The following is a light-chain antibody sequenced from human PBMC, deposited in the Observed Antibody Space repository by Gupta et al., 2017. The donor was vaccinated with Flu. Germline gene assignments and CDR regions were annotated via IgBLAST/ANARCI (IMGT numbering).Light chain of an antibody. CDR3: QEWDTNSRV. CDR2: KDR. Sequence: PRKTTRITCSGGRCGEKFVCWYQQKPAQYLVFVIYKDRRRPSGIPERFSGSRSATTATLTISGTQAVDDYYYYCQEWDTNSRVFGAGTKVTVL. J-gene: IGLJ1*01. V-gene: IGLV3-1*01. CDR1: RCGEKF.